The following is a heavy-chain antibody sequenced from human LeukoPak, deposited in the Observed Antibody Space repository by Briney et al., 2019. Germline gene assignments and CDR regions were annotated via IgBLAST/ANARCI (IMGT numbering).Heavy chain of an antibody. CDR3: AREYMWELPTQYYFDY. CDR1: GGTFSSYT. J-gene: IGHJ4*02. CDR2: IIPILGIA. Sequence: SVKVSCKASGGTFSSYTISWVRQAPGQGLEWMGRIIPILGIANYAQKFQGRVTITADKSTSTAYMELSSLRSEDTAVYYCAREYMWELPTQYYFDYWGQGPLVTVSS. V-gene: IGHV1-69*04. D-gene: IGHD1-26*01.